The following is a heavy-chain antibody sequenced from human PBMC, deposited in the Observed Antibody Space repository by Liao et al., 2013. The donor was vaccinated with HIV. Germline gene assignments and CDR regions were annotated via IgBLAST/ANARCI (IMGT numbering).Heavy chain of an antibody. CDR1: GGSISGYY. J-gene: IGHJ6*03. CDR3: ARLDGSYSYFYMDV. Sequence: QVQLQESGPGLVKPSETLSLTCTVSGGSISGYYWNWIRQPAGKGLEWIGRIYTSGNTNYNPSLKSRVTMSVDKSKNQFSLKLSSVSAADTAVYYCARLDGSYSYFYMDVWGKGTMVTVS. V-gene: IGHV4-4*07. D-gene: IGHD1-26*01. CDR2: IYTSGNT.